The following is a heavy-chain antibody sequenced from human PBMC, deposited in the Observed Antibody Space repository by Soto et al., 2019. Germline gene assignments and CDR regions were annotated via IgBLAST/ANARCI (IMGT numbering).Heavy chain of an antibody. CDR1: GYIFGNYG. D-gene: IGHD1-26*01. V-gene: IGHV1-18*01. J-gene: IGHJ4*02. CDR2: ISAYNGNT. Sequence: GSSVKGCCKDPGYIFGNYGINSVRQFPGQWLEWMGWISAYNGNTNYAQKFQGRVTLTTDTSTNTAYLELRSLRSDDPAVSYCARASGGGVGTTSYWGQETRLPVSS. CDR3: ARASGGGVGTTSY.